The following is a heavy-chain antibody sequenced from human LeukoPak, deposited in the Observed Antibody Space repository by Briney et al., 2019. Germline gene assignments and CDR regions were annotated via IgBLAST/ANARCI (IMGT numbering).Heavy chain of an antibody. J-gene: IGHJ4*02. CDR1: GFTFSSHS. CDR2: ISSSSRTM. CDR3: ARDERVDYYDDSGYSDRPADC. V-gene: IGHV3-48*02. Sequence: GGSLRLSCAASGFTFSSHSTNWVRQAPGKGLEWVSYISSSSRTMYYADSVKGRFTISRDNAKNSLYLQMNSLRDEDTAVYYCARDERVDYYDDSGYSDRPADCWGQGTLVTVSS. D-gene: IGHD3-22*01.